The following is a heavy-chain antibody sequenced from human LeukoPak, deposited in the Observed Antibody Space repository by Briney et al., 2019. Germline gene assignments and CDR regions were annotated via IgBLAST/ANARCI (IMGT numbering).Heavy chain of an antibody. CDR2: INPSGGST. D-gene: IGHD1-26*01. V-gene: IGHV1-46*01. Sequence: ASVKVSCKASGYTFISYYIHWVRQAPGQGLEWMGIINPSGGSTSYAQKFQGRVTMTRDTSTSTVYMELSSLRSEDTAVYYCARPKVTSGSPHSDYFDYWGQGTLVTVSS. CDR1: GYTFISYY. CDR3: ARPKVTSGSPHSDYFDY. J-gene: IGHJ4*02.